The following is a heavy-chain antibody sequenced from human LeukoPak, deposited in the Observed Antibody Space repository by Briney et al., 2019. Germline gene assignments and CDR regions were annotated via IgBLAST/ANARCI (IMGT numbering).Heavy chain of an antibody. CDR3: ARGPYSNDIDY. J-gene: IGHJ4*02. V-gene: IGHV4-34*01. D-gene: IGHD6-13*01. CDR1: GGSFSGYY. Sequence: SETLSLTCAVYGGSFSGYYWSWIRQPPGKGLEWIGEINHSGSTNYNPSLKSRVTISVDTSKNQFSLKLSAVTAADTAVYYCARGPYSNDIDYWGQGTLVTVSS. CDR2: INHSGST.